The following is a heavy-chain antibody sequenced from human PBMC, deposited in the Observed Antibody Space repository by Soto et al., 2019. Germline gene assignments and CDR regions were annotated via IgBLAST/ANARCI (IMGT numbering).Heavy chain of an antibody. J-gene: IGHJ5*02. D-gene: IGHD2-15*01. CDR3: ARGPTIVVVAATLRNWFDP. CDR2: ISSSGSTI. CDR1: GFTFSDYY. Sequence: QVQLVESGGGLVKPGGSLRLSCAASGFTFSDYYMSWIRQAPGKGLEWVSYISSSGSTIYYADSVKGRFTSSRDNAKNSLYLQMNSLRAEDTAVYYCARGPTIVVVAATLRNWFDPWGQGTLVTVSS. V-gene: IGHV3-11*01.